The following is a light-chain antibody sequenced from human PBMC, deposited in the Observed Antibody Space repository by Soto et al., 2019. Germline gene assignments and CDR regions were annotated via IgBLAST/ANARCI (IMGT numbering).Light chain of an antibody. CDR2: EVS. Sequence: QSVLTQPPSASGSPGQSVTISCTGTSSDIGSYNHVSWYQQHPGKAPKLMIYEVSKRPSGVPDRFSGSKSGNTASLTVSGLQAEDDADYYCSSFAGSTVVFGGGTKLTVL. V-gene: IGLV2-8*01. CDR3: SSFAGSTVV. CDR1: SSDIGSYNH. J-gene: IGLJ2*01.